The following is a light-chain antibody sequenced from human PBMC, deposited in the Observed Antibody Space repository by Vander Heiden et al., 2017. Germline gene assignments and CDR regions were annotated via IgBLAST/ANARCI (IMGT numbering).Light chain of an antibody. CDR1: NIGSKS. CDR3: QVWDSSSDHPDVV. J-gene: IGLJ2*01. Sequence: SYVLTQPPSVSVAPGQTARITCGGNNIGSKSVHWYQQKPGQAPVLVVYNDSDRPSGTPGRFSGSDSGNTATLTISRVEAGDEADSYCQVWDSSSDHPDVVFGGGTKLTVL. CDR2: NDS. V-gene: IGLV3-21*02.